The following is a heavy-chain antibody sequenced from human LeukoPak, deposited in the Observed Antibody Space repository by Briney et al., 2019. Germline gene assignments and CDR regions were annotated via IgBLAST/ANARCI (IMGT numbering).Heavy chain of an antibody. D-gene: IGHD4-17*01. Sequence: SGTLSLTCTVSGGSISSGHFYWSWIRQPPEKGLEYIGYIYYNGITFYNPSLRSRITISIDTSKNQFSLKLSSVTAADTAVYYCARDRVSDYGDYSYFDYWGQGTLVTVSS. CDR3: ARDRVSDYGDYSYFDY. V-gene: IGHV4-30-4*01. CDR2: IYYNGIT. J-gene: IGHJ4*02. CDR1: GGSISSGHFY.